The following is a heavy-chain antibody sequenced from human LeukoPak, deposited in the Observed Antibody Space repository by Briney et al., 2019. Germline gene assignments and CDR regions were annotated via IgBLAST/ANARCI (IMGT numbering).Heavy chain of an antibody. CDR2: ISGSGGST. Sequence: GGSLRLSCAAPGFTFSSYAMSWVRQAPGKGLEWVSAISGSGGSTYYADSVKGRFSISRDNSKNTLYLQMNSLRAEDTAIYYCAKAKSGWTPFDYWGQGTLSPSPQ. D-gene: IGHD6-19*01. V-gene: IGHV3-23*01. J-gene: IGHJ4*02. CDR1: GFTFSSYA. CDR3: AKAKSGWTPFDY.